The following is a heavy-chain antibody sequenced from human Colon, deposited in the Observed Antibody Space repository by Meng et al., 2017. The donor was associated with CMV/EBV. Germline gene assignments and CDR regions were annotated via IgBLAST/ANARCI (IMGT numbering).Heavy chain of an antibody. CDR3: ARGERRRITMVRGPPFYHYGMDV. Sequence: SETLSLTGAVYGGSFSGYYWSWIRQAPGKGLEWIGEINHTGGTNYNPSLKSRVTISVDTSKDQFLMKMNSVTAADTAIYYCARGERRRITMVRGPPFYHYGMDVWGQGTTVTVSS. J-gene: IGHJ6*02. CDR1: GGSFSGYY. CDR2: INHTGGT. V-gene: IGHV4-34*01. D-gene: IGHD3-10*01.